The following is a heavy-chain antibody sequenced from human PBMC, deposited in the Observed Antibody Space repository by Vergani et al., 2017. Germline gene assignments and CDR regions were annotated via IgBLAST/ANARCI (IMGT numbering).Heavy chain of an antibody. CDR3: ARDPKTYYYDSSGPDAFDI. Sequence: QVQLQESGPGLVKPSETLSLTCTVSGVSVSSGSYYWSWIRQPPGKGLEWIGYIYYSGSTNYNPSLKSRVTIAVDTSKIQFSLKLSSVTAADTAVYYCARDPKTYYYDSSGPDAFDIWGQGTMVTVSS. CDR1: GVSVSSGSYY. CDR2: IYYSGST. D-gene: IGHD3-22*01. J-gene: IGHJ3*02. V-gene: IGHV4-61*01.